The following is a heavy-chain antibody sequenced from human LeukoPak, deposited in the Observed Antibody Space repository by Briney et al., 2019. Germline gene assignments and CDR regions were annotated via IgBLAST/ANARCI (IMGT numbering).Heavy chain of an antibody. J-gene: IGHJ4*02. CDR2: IYHSGST. Sequence: SETLSLTCTVSGYSISSGYYWGWIRQPPGKGLEWIGSIYHSGSTYYNPSLKSRVTISVDTSKNQFSLKLSSVTAADTAVYYCARDAPTTVTTVDYWGQGTLVTVSS. CDR1: GYSISSGYY. CDR3: ARDAPTTVTTVDY. V-gene: IGHV4-38-2*02. D-gene: IGHD4-17*01.